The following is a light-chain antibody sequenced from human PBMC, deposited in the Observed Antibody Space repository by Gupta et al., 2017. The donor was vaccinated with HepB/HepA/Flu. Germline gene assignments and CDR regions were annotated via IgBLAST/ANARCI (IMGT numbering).Light chain of an antibody. J-gene: IGKJ2*01. CDR1: QSVATY. Sequence: DIQMTQSPPSLSASVGDRVTITCRAGQSVATYLHWYQQETGKAPKLLIYGASTLQSGIPPRFSGSGSGTDFTLRISRLQPEDFAIYYCQQSVTTPYTFGQGTKVEIK. CDR3: QQSVTTPYT. V-gene: IGKV1-39*01. CDR2: GAS.